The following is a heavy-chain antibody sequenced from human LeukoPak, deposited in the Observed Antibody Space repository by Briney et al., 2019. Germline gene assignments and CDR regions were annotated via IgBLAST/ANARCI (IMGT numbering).Heavy chain of an antibody. CDR3: ARVPHTAMGNWFDP. Sequence: ASVKVSCKASGYTFTSYDINWVRQATGQGLEWMGWMNPNSGNTGYAQKFQGRVTMTRNTSISTAYMELSSLRSEDTAVYYCARVPHTAMGNWFDPWGRGTLVTVSS. CDR2: MNPNSGNT. J-gene: IGHJ5*02. CDR1: GYTFTSYD. D-gene: IGHD5-18*01. V-gene: IGHV1-8*01.